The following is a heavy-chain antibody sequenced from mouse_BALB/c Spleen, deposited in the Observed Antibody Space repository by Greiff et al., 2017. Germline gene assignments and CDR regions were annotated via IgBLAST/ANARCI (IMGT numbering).Heavy chain of an antibody. CDR1: GFTFSSFG. V-gene: IGHV5-17*02. D-gene: IGHD2-4*01. CDR3: ARSPLYYDYDVYYFDY. CDR2: ISSGSSTI. Sequence: EVQLVESGGGLVQPGGSRKLSCAASGFTFSSFGMHWVRQAPEKGLEWVAYISSGSSTIYYADTVKGRFTISRDNPKNTLFLQMTSLRSEDTAMYYCARSPLYYDYDVYYFDYWGQGTTLTVSS. J-gene: IGHJ2*01.